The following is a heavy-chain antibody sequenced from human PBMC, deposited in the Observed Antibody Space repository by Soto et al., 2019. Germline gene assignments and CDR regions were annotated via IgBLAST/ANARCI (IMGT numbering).Heavy chain of an antibody. J-gene: IGHJ4*02. V-gene: IGHV1-2*02. CDR2: INPNSGGT. D-gene: IGHD6-13*01. CDR3: ARVREGGEAAAGTGFDY. Sequence: QVQLVQSGAEVKKPGASVKVSCKASGYTFTGYYMHWVRQAPGQGLEWMGWINPNSGGTNYAQKLQGRLTMTRDTAISTAYMELSGLGSDDTAVYYCARVREGGEAAAGTGFDYWGQGTLVTVSS. CDR1: GYTFTGYY.